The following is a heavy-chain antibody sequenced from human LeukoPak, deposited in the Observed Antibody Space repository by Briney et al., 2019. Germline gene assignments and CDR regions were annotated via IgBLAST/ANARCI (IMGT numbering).Heavy chain of an antibody. J-gene: IGHJ4*02. CDR2: IHYTGNT. D-gene: IGHD3-9*01. CDR3: ARDGAGMTGTGLDY. Sequence: SETLSLTCTVSNGSINFVSYYWSWIRQPPGKGLEWLGYIHYTGNTIYNPSLKSRVTVSMDTAKNQFSLKVSSVTAADTAVYYCARDGAGMTGTGLDYWGQGILATVSS. CDR1: NGSINFVSYY. V-gene: IGHV4-61*01.